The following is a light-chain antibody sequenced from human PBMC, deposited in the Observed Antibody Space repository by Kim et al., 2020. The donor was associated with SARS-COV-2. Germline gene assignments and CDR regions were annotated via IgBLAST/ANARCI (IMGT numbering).Light chain of an antibody. Sequence: ATINCKSSQSILTSSNNKKYLAWFQKKPGQPPKLLIYWASTRESGVPDRFSGSGSGTDFTLTISGLQAEDVAVYYCQQHYSLPLTFGGGTKVDIK. CDR3: QQHYSLPLT. CDR1: QSILTSSNNKKY. J-gene: IGKJ4*01. CDR2: WAS. V-gene: IGKV4-1*01.